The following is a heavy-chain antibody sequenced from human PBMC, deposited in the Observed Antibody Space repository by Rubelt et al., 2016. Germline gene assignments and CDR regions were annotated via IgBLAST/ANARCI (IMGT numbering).Heavy chain of an antibody. CDR1: GGSISSSSYY. CDR2: INYSGST. CDR3: AGRANWVDP. V-gene: IGHV4-39*01. J-gene: IGHJ5*02. Sequence: QLQLQESGPGLVKPSETLSLTCIVSGGSISSSSYYWGWIRQPPGKGLEWIGRINYSGSTYYNPSLKSRVTISVDTSKKQYSLRLTAVTAADTAVNDCAGRANWVDPWGQGTLVTVSS.